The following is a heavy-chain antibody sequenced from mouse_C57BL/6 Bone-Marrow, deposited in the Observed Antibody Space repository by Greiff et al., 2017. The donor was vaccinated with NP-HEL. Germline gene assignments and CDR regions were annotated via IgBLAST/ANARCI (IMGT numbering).Heavy chain of an antibody. CDR2: IWRGGST. CDR3: AKKEALYDGFAY. V-gene: IGHV2-5*01. CDR1: GFSLTSYG. J-gene: IGHJ3*01. Sequence: VQLQESGPGLVQPSQSLSITCTVSGFSLTSYGVHWVRQSPGKGLEWLGVIWRGGSTDYNAAFMSRLSITKDNSKSQVFFKMNSLRADDTAIYYCAKKEALYDGFAYWGQGTLVTVSA. D-gene: IGHD2-3*01.